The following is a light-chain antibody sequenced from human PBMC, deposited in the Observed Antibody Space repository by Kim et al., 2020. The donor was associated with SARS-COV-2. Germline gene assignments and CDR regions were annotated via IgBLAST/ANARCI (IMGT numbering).Light chain of an antibody. V-gene: IGLV3-1*01. J-gene: IGLJ2*01. CDR3: QAWDSSTVV. CDR2: LGY. Sequence: LAPGQTASITCSGDALGDKYACWYQQKPGQSPVLVIYLGYKRPSGIPERFSGSNSGNTATLTISGTQAMDEADYFCQAWDSSTVVFGGGTQLTVL. CDR1: ALGDKY.